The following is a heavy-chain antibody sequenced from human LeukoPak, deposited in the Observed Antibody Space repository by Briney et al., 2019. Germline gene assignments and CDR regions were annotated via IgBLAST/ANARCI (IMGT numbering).Heavy chain of an antibody. J-gene: IGHJ6*02. CDR1: GYTFTGYY. D-gene: IGHD2-2*01. Sequence: GASVKVSFKASGYTFTGYYMHWVRQAPGQGLEWMGWINPDTGATDIAQKFQGRVTMTRDTSISAAYIELSRLRSDDTAVYYCTRDHCSYTNCYEDYYCGMDVWGQGTTVTVSS. CDR3: TRDHCSYTNCYEDYYCGMDV. CDR2: INPDTGAT. V-gene: IGHV1-2*02.